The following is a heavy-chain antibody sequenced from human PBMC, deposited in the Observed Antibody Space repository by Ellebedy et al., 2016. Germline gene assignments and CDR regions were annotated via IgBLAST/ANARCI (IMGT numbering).Heavy chain of an antibody. CDR1: GGSISTNKYY. Sequence: SETLSLTCAVSGGSISTNKYYWGWIRQPPGKGLEWIGSIYYNSESTYYNPSLKSRATISVDWSKNQFSLKLNSVTAADTAVYFCARAYVTGDYARPSFFDYWGRGTLVTVSS. CDR3: ARAYVTGDYARPSFFDY. J-gene: IGHJ4*02. V-gene: IGHV4-39*07. CDR2: IYYNSEST. D-gene: IGHD4-17*01.